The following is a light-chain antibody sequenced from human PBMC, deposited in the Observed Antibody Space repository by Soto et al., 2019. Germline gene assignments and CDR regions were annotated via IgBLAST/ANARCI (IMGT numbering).Light chain of an antibody. V-gene: IGKV3-15*01. Sequence: SPGTLSVSPGERATLSCRASQSVSSNLAWYQQKPGQAPRLLIYGASTRATGVPARFSGSGSGTEFTLTISSLQSEDFAVYYCQEYTDRPRTSGQGAKVDIK. CDR3: QEYTDRPRT. J-gene: IGKJ1*01. CDR2: GAS. CDR1: QSVSSN.